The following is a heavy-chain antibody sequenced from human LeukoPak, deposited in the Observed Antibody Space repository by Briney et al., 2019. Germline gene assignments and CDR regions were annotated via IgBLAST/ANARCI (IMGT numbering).Heavy chain of an antibody. Sequence: PSETLSLTCTVSGGSISSYYWSWIRQPPGKGLEWIGYIYYSGSTNYNPSLKSRVTISVDTSKNQFSLKLSSVTAADTAVYYCARLNWNDITIDYWGQGTLVTVSS. D-gene: IGHD1-20*01. CDR2: IYYSGST. V-gene: IGHV4-59*08. J-gene: IGHJ4*02. CDR1: GGSISSYY. CDR3: ARLNWNDITIDY.